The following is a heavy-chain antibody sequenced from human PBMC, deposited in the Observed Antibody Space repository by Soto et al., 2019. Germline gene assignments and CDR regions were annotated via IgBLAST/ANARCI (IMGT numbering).Heavy chain of an antibody. CDR2: ISNDGSNK. V-gene: IGHV3-30*18. CDR1: GFTFSSYG. CDR3: AKEEYSYCTYFDY. J-gene: IGHJ4*02. D-gene: IGHD5-18*01. Sequence: VQLVESGGGVVQPGRSLRLSCAASGFTFSSYGMHWVRQAPGKGLEWVAVISNDGSNKKYADSVKGRFTISRDNSQNTLYLQMTSLRAEDTSVYYCAKEEYSYCTYFDYWGQGTLVTVSS.